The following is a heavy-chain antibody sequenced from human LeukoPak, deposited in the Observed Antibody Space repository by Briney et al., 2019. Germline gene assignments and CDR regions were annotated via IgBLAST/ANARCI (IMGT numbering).Heavy chain of an antibody. Sequence: GGSLRLSCAASGFTFNTYAIHWVRQAPGKGLEWVAVISYDGSIKYYADSVKGRFTVSRDNSKNTLYLQMNSLRPEDTAVHYCARDARVGGRDYYYYYMDVWGKGTTVTVSS. CDR3: ARDARVGGRDYYYYYMDV. V-gene: IGHV3-30*04. D-gene: IGHD3-16*01. J-gene: IGHJ6*03. CDR1: GFTFNTYA. CDR2: ISYDGSIK.